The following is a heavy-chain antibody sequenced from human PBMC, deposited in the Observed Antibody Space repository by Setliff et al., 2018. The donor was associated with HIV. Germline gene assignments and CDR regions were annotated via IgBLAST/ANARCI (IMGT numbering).Heavy chain of an antibody. J-gene: IGHJ5*02. CDR3: ARNKIGWDTYSVVNYFDP. Sequence: ASVKVSCKASGYKFTGHYVHWVRPAPGQGLQWMGRINPDNSLTTYAEYFEGRVTLTRDTSTNTAYMELRRLRSDDTAIYFCARNKIGWDTYSVVNYFDPWGQGTLVTVSS. V-gene: IGHV1-2*06. D-gene: IGHD2-21*01. CDR2: INPDNSLT. CDR1: GYKFTGHY.